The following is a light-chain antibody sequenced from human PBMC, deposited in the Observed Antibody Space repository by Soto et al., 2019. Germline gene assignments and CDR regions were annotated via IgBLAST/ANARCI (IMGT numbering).Light chain of an antibody. J-gene: IGKJ5*01. Sequence: EIVLTQSPATLSLSPGERATLSCRASQSVSSYLAWYQQKPGQAPRLLIYDASNRATCIPARFSGSGSGTDFTLDISSLEPEDFAVYYCQQRSNWPSTFGQGTRLEIK. CDR2: DAS. CDR1: QSVSSY. V-gene: IGKV3-11*01. CDR3: QQRSNWPST.